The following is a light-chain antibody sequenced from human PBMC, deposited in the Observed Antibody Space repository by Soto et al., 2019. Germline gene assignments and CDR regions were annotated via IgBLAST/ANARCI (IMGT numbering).Light chain of an antibody. CDR2: EVS. CDR3: SSYTSGSTYV. Sequence: QSVLTQPPSVSGSPGQSVTISCSGTSSDVGSYNRVSWYQQPPGTAPKLMIYEVSNRPSGVPDHFSGSKSGNTASLTISGLLAEDEADYYCSSYTSGSTYVFGTGTKVTVL. J-gene: IGLJ1*01. CDR1: SSDVGSYNR. V-gene: IGLV2-18*02.